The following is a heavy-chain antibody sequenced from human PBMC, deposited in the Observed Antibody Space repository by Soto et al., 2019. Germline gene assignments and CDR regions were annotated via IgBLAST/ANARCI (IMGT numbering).Heavy chain of an antibody. J-gene: IGHJ6*02. Sequence: GGSLRLSCAASAFTFSTYGMHWVRQAPGKGLEWVAAIWYDGIDKYYAASVKGRFTISRDNSMNTVYLQMSSLRADDTAVYYCARAAVTDYQYHRRGVLGQVTTVAFSS. CDR3: ARAAVTDYQYHRRGV. D-gene: IGHD4-17*01. CDR1: AFTFSTYG. V-gene: IGHV3-33*01. CDR2: IWYDGIDK.